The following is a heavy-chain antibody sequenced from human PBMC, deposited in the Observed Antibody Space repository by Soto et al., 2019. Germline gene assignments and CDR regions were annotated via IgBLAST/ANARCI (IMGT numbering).Heavy chain of an antibody. D-gene: IGHD2-2*01. J-gene: IGHJ4*02. Sequence: EVQLVESGGDLVQPGGSLRLSCAASGFTFSTYWMSWVRQAQGKGLEWVANIKHDGSEKYYVGSVKGRFTISRDNAKNSLYLQMNSLRAEDTAVYYCARRGHRSTPDCYLKDYWGQGTLVTVSS. V-gene: IGHV3-7*01. CDR2: IKHDGSEK. CDR1: GFTFSTYW. CDR3: ARRGHRSTPDCYLKDY.